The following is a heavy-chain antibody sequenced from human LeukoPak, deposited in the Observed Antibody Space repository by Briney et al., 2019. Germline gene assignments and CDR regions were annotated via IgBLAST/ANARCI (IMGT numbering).Heavy chain of an antibody. D-gene: IGHD6-19*01. Sequence: GGSLRLSCAASGFTFSSYSMNWVRQAPGKGLEWVSSISSSSSYIYYADSVKGRFTISRDNAKNSLYLQMNSLRAEDTAVYFCARRSQWLVQGAFDIWGQGTMVTVSS. V-gene: IGHV3-21*01. CDR2: ISSSSSYI. J-gene: IGHJ3*02. CDR1: GFTFSSYS. CDR3: ARRSQWLVQGAFDI.